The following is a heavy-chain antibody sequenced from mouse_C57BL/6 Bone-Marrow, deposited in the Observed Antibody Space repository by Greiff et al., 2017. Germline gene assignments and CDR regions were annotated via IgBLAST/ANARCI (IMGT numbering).Heavy chain of an antibody. J-gene: IGHJ1*03. V-gene: IGHV5-6*01. D-gene: IGHD2-12*01. CDR3: ARHDSYFWYVDV. CDR1: GFTFSRYG. CDR2: FSSGGSYT. Sequence: EVKLVESGGDLVKPGGSLKLSCAASGFTFSRYGMSWVRQTPDKRLEWVATFSSGGSYTYYPDSVKGRFTISRDNAKNTLYLQMSSLKSEDTAMYNCARHDSYFWYVDVWGTGTTVTVSS.